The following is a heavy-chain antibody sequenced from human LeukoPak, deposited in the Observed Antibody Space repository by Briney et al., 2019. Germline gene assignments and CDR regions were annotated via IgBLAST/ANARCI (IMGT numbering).Heavy chain of an antibody. D-gene: IGHD3-3*01. Sequence: GGSLRLSCAASGFTFSSYWMHWVRQAPGKGLVWVSRINTDGSSTNYADSVKGRFTISRDNAKNTLYLQVDSLRAEDTAVYYCARGGYYGSGRYYFDSWGQGTLVTVSS. CDR3: ARGGYYGSGRYYFDS. CDR1: GFTFSSYW. J-gene: IGHJ4*02. CDR2: INTDGSST. V-gene: IGHV3-74*01.